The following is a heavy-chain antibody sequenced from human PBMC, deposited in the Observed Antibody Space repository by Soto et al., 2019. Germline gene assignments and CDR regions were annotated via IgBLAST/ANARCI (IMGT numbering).Heavy chain of an antibody. CDR3: ARGRRDIVVVVAATPNWFDP. CDR1: GGSFSGYY. D-gene: IGHD2-15*01. J-gene: IGHJ5*02. CDR2: INHSGST. V-gene: IGHV4-34*01. Sequence: QVQLQQWGAGLLKPSETLSLTYAVYGGSFSGYYWSWIRQPPGKGLEWIGEINHSGSTNYNPSLKSRVTISVDTSKNQFSLKLSSVTAADTAVYYCARGRRDIVVVVAATPNWFDPWGQGTLVTVSS.